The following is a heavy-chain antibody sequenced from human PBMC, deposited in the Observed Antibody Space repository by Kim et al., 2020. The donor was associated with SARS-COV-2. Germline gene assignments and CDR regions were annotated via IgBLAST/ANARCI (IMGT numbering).Heavy chain of an antibody. V-gene: IGHV4-4*02. CDR3: ARGYYDSSGYYSRGYYFDY. J-gene: IGHJ4*02. CDR2: IYHSGST. D-gene: IGHD3-22*01. CDR1: GGSISSSNW. Sequence: SETLSLTCAVSGGSISSSNWWSWVRQPPGKGLEWIGEIYHSGSTNYNPSLKSRVTISVDKSKNQFSLKLSSVTAADTAVYYCARGYYDSSGYYSRGYYFDYWGQGTLVTVSS.